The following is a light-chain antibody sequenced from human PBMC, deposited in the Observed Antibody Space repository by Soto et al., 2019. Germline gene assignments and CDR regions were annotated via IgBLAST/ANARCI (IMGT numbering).Light chain of an antibody. CDR1: SSNIGAGYD. Sequence: QLVLTKPPSVSGAPGQRVTISCTGSSSNIGAGYDVHWYQQLPGTAPKLLIYGNSNRPSGVPDRFSASKSGTSASLAITGLQAEDEAGYYCQSYDSSLSAYVVFGGGTKLTVL. V-gene: IGLV1-40*01. J-gene: IGLJ2*01. CDR2: GNS. CDR3: QSYDSSLSAYVV.